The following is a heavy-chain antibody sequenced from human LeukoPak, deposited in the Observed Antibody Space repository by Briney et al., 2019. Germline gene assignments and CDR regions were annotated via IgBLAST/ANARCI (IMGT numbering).Heavy chain of an antibody. J-gene: IGHJ4*02. V-gene: IGHV3-30*02. CDR2: IRYDGSNK. CDR1: GFTFSSYG. Sequence: GRSLRLSCAASGFTFSSYGMHWVRQAPGKGLEWVAFIRYDGSNKYYADSVKGRFTISRDNSKNTLYLQMNSLRAEDTAVYYCAKDLLSGWAPAYYYGSGSLDYWGQGTLVTVSS. CDR3: AKDLLSGWAPAYYYGSGSLDY. D-gene: IGHD3-10*01.